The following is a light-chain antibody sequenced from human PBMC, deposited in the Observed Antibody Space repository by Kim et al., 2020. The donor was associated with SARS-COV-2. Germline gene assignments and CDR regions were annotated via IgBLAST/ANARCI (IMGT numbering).Light chain of an antibody. CDR2: DAS. Sequence: SASVGDRVTITCRASQGIRSALAWYQQKPGKAPKLLIYDASSLESGVPLRFSGSGSGTDFTLTISSLQPEDFATYYCQQFNSYPQFGGGTKVDIK. CDR1: QGIRSA. J-gene: IGKJ4*01. CDR3: QQFNSYPQ. V-gene: IGKV1-13*02.